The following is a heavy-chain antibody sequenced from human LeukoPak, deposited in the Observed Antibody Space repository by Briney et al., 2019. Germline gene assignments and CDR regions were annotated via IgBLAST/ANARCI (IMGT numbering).Heavy chain of an antibody. CDR2: IYYSGGT. D-gene: IGHD6-19*01. Sequence: SDTLSLTCNVSGGSINSTTYYWGWIRPPPGRGLEWIGSIYYSGGTYYNASLKSRAIISVETSKSLLALKLGSVTAEDRAAFYGARHSLRQWGPSGWFDPWGQGTLVTVSS. J-gene: IGHJ5*02. CDR1: GGSINSTTYY. CDR3: ARHSLRQWGPSGWFDP. V-gene: IGHV4-39*02.